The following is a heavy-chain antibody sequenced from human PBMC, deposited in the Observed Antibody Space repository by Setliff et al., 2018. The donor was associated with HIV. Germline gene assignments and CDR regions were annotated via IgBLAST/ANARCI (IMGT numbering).Heavy chain of an antibody. CDR2: ISGSAGTT. J-gene: IGHJ6*03. CDR1: GFTFSNYA. CDR3: AKSLNYYYYYMDV. Sequence: GGSLRLSCAASGFTFSNYAMSWVRQAPGKGLEWVSGISGSAGTTYYADSVKGRFTISRDNSKNTLYLQMNSLRAEDTAVYYCAKSLNYYYYYMDVWGKGTTVTVSS. V-gene: IGHV3-23*01.